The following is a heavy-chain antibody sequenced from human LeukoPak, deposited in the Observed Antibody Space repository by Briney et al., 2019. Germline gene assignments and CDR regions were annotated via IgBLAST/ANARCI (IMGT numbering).Heavy chain of an antibody. Sequence: ASVKVSCKASGYTFTGYYMHWVRQAPGQGLEWMGWIKPNSGGTNYAQKFQGRVTMTRDTSISTAYMELSRLRSDDTAGYYCARERESIGYCSGGSCRRWFDPWGQGTLVTVSS. J-gene: IGHJ5*02. D-gene: IGHD2-15*01. CDR1: GYTFTGYY. CDR3: ARERESIGYCSGGSCRRWFDP. V-gene: IGHV1-2*02. CDR2: IKPNSGGT.